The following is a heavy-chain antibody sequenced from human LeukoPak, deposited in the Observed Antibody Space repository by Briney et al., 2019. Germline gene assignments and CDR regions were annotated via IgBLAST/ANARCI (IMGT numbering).Heavy chain of an antibody. V-gene: IGHV3-23*01. J-gene: IGHJ4*02. CDR1: GFTFSSYT. CDR2: ISGSGGST. D-gene: IGHD1-26*01. CDR3: AKNFQRGGSYPY. Sequence: GGSLRLSCAASGFTFSSYTMSWVRQAPGKGLEWVSGISGSGGSTYADSVKGRFTISRDNSKNTLYLQMNSLRAEDTAVYYCAKNFQRGGSYPYWGQGTLVTV.